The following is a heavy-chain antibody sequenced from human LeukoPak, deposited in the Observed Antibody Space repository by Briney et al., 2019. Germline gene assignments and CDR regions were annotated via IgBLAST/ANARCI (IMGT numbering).Heavy chain of an antibody. CDR1: GGSISSSSYY. J-gene: IGHJ5*02. Sequence: SETLSLTCTVSGGSISSSSYYWGWIRQPPGKGLEWIGSIYYSGSTYYNPSLKSRVTISVDTSKNQFSLKLSSVTAADTAVYYCARQRGTVTTIESWFDPWGQGTLVTVSS. D-gene: IGHD4-17*01. V-gene: IGHV4-39*01. CDR2: IYYSGST. CDR3: ARQRGTVTTIESWFDP.